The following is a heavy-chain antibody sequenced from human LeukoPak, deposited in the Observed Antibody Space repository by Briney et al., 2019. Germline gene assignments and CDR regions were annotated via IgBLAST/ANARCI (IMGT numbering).Heavy chain of an antibody. CDR1: GFTFSSYS. CDR3: ARDFRDTYCSSTSCYYYYYYYMDV. CDR2: ISSSSSTI. D-gene: IGHD2-2*01. J-gene: IGHJ6*03. Sequence: GGSLRLSCAASGFTFSSYSMTWVRQAPGKGLEWVSYISSSSSTIYYADSVKGRFTISRDNAKNSLYLQMNSLRAEDTAVYYCARDFRDTYCSSTSCYYYYYYYMDVWGKGTTVTVSS. V-gene: IGHV3-48*04.